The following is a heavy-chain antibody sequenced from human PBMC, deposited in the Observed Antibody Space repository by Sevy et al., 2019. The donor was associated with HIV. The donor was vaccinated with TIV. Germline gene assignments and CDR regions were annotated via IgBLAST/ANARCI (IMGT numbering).Heavy chain of an antibody. Sequence: ASVKVSCKASGYTFTDTGYYVHWVRQAPGQGLEWMRWINPKSGATNYAQKFQGRVTMTRDTSVSTANMGLSRLRSDDTAVYYCARESYDFWTGPVDYDYGMDVWGQWTTITVSS. D-gene: IGHD3-3*01. J-gene: IGHJ6*02. CDR1: GYTFTDTGYY. CDR2: INPKSGAT. CDR3: ARESYDFWTGPVDYDYGMDV. V-gene: IGHV1-2*02.